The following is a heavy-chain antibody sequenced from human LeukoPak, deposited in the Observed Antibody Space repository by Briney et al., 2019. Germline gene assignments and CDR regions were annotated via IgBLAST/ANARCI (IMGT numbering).Heavy chain of an antibody. Sequence: PGGSLRLSCAASGFTFSSYAMSWVRQAPGKGLEWVSAISGSGGSTYYADSVKGRFTISRDNSKNTLYLQMNSLRAEDTAVYYCARDYSSSRGAHFQHWGQGTLVTVSS. V-gene: IGHV3-23*01. D-gene: IGHD6-13*01. CDR2: ISGSGGST. CDR3: ARDYSSSRGAHFQH. J-gene: IGHJ1*01. CDR1: GFTFSSYA.